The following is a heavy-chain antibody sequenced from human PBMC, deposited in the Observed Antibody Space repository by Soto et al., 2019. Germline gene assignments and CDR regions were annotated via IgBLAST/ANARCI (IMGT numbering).Heavy chain of an antibody. CDR2: INPSGGST. CDR3: ARLRDDYGDYGAFDI. Sequence: GASVKVSCKASGYTFTSYYMHWLRQAPGQGLEWMGIINPSGGSTSYAQKFQGRVTMTRDTSTSTVYMELSSLRSEDTAVYYCARLRDDYGDYGAFDIWGQGTMVTVSS. V-gene: IGHV1-46*03. D-gene: IGHD4-17*01. J-gene: IGHJ3*02. CDR1: GYTFTSYY.